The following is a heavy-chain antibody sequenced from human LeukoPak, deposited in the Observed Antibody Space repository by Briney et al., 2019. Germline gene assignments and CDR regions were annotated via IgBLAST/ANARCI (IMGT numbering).Heavy chain of an antibody. CDR3: ARGPFLEWLSNPFDC. D-gene: IGHD3-3*01. Sequence: SETLSLTCSVSGGSISSYYWNWIRQSPGKGLEWIGYISYSGSTNYNPSLKSRVTISVDTSKNQFSLKLSSVTAADTAVYFCARGPFLEWLSNPFDCWGQGTLVTVSS. CDR1: GGSISSYY. J-gene: IGHJ4*02. V-gene: IGHV4-59*08. CDR2: ISYSGST.